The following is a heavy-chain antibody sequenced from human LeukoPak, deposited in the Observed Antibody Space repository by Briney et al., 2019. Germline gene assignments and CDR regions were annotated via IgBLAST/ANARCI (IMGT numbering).Heavy chain of an antibody. D-gene: IGHD6-19*01. CDR1: GYTFTSYG. V-gene: IGHV1-18*01. J-gene: IGHJ5*02. Sequence: ASVKVSCKASGYTFTSYGISWVRQAPGQGLEWMGWISAYNGNTNYAQKLQGRVTMTRNTSISTAYMELSSLRSEDTAVYYCARVAVAALNWFDPWGQGTLVTV. CDR3: ARVAVAALNWFDP. CDR2: ISAYNGNT.